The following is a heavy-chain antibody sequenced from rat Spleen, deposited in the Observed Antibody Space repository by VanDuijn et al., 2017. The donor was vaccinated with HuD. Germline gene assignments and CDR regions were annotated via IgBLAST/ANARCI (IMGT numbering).Heavy chain of an antibody. CDR2: LSYDGSST. D-gene: IGHD5-1*01. CDR3: TTDRPGALMDA. V-gene: IGHV5-20*01. CDR1: GFTFSDYY. J-gene: IGHJ4*01. Sequence: EVQLVESDGGLVQPGRSLKLSCAASGFTFSDYYMAWVRQAPAKGLEWVATLSYDGSSTYYRDSVKGRFTISRDNAKSTLYLQMDSLRSEDTATYYCTTDRPGALMDAWGQGVSVTVSS.